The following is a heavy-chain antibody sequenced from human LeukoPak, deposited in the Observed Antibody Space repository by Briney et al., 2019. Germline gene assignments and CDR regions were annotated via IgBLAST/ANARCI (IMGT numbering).Heavy chain of an antibody. Sequence: ASVQVSCKASGGTFSSYAISWVRQAPGQGLEWMGWISAYNGNTNYAQKLQGRVTMTTDTSTSTAYMELRSLRSDDTAVYYCARDISWGGYYYYGMDVWGQGTTVTVSS. CDR3: ARDISWGGYYYYGMDV. V-gene: IGHV1-18*01. J-gene: IGHJ6*02. D-gene: IGHD6-13*01. CDR2: ISAYNGNT. CDR1: GGTFSSYA.